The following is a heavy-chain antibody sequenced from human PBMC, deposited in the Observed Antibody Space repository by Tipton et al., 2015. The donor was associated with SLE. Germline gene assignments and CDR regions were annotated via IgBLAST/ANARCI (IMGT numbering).Heavy chain of an antibody. Sequence: TLSLTCTVSGGSISSYYWSWIRQPPGKGLEYIGYIYYSGSTNYNPSLKSRVTTSVDTSKNQFSLSLYSVTVEDTAVYYCARQGTGFGSGRDDYWGQGILVTVSS. V-gene: IGHV4-59*08. CDR3: ARQGTGFGSGRDDY. J-gene: IGHJ4*02. D-gene: IGHD1-14*01. CDR1: GGSISSYY. CDR2: IYYSGST.